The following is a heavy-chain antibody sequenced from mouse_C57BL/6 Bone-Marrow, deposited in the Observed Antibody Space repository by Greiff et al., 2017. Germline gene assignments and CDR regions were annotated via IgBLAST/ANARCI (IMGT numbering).Heavy chain of an antibody. V-gene: IGHV3-6*01. CDR1: GYSITSGYY. CDR2: ISYDGSN. J-gene: IGHJ1*03. CDR3: AREYYGSDWYFDV. Sequence: EVQRVESGPGLVQPSQSLSLTCSVTGYSITSGYYWNWIRQFPGNKLEWMGYISYDGSNNYNPSLKNRISITRDTSKNQFFLKLNSVTTEDTATYYCAREYYGSDWYFDVWGTGTTVTVSS. D-gene: IGHD1-1*01.